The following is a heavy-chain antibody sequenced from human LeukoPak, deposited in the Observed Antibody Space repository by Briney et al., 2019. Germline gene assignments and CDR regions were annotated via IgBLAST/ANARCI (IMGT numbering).Heavy chain of an antibody. CDR3: ARAVASPAGEFYLDY. J-gene: IGHJ4*02. D-gene: IGHD5-12*01. V-gene: IGHV3-21*01. CDR2: ISSSSNYI. CDR1: GFTFSSYS. Sequence: PGGSLRLSCAASGFTFSSYSMNWVRQAPGKGLEWVSSISSSSNYIYYADSVKGRFIISRNNAWNSLYLQLNSLRAEDTAEYYCARAVASPAGEFYLDYWGQGTLVTVSS.